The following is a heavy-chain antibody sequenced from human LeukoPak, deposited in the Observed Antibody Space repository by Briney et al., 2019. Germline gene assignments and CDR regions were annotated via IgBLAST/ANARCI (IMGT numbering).Heavy chain of an antibody. Sequence: SETLSLTCTVSGGSMSGFFWTWIRQPPGKELEWIGSIYYSGSSTKYNPSLKGRVTISVDTSKSQFSLKLNSATAADTAVYYCARTSRHYYGSGSNLTPWPAGMDVWGQGTTVTVSS. CDR2: IYYSGSST. D-gene: IGHD3-10*01. V-gene: IGHV4-59*01. J-gene: IGHJ6*02. CDR3: ARTSRHYYGSGSNLTPWPAGMDV. CDR1: GGSMSGFF.